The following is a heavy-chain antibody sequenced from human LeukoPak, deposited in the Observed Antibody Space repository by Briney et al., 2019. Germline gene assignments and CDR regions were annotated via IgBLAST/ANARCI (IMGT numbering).Heavy chain of an antibody. Sequence: SGTLSLTCAVSDCSISSSNWWSWVRQPPGKGLEWIGEIYHSGSTNYNPSLKSRVTISVDKSKNQFSLKLSSVTAADTAVYYCARFGAWFGELLSDYFDYWGQGTLVTVSS. V-gene: IGHV4-4*02. CDR2: IYHSGST. D-gene: IGHD3-10*01. CDR1: DCSISSSNW. J-gene: IGHJ4*02. CDR3: ARFGAWFGELLSDYFDY.